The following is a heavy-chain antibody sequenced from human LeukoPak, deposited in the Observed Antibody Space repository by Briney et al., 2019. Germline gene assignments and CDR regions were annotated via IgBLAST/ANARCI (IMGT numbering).Heavy chain of an antibody. CDR3: ARDPITFGGVIVPPYYYYGTDV. Sequence: ASVKVSCKASGYTFTSYYMHWVRQAPGQGLEWMGWINPNSGGTNYAQKFQGRVTMTRDTSISTAYMELSRLRSDDTAVYYCARDPITFGGVIVPPYYYYGTDVWGQGTTVTVSS. V-gene: IGHV1-2*02. CDR2: INPNSGGT. CDR1: GYTFTSYY. D-gene: IGHD3-16*02. J-gene: IGHJ6*02.